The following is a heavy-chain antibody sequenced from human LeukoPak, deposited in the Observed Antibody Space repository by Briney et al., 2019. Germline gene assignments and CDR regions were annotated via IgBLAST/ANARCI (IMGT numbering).Heavy chain of an antibody. V-gene: IGHV3-21*01. D-gene: IGHD4-17*01. CDR2: ISSGSNYI. J-gene: IGHJ6*02. Sequence: PGGPLRLSCAASGFTFSSYTMNWVRQAPGKGLEWVSYISSGSNYIYYADSEKGRFTISRDNAKNSLYLQMNSLRAEDTAVYYCARECHGDQGYGMDVWGQGTTVTVSS. CDR3: ARECHGDQGYGMDV. CDR1: GFTFSSYT.